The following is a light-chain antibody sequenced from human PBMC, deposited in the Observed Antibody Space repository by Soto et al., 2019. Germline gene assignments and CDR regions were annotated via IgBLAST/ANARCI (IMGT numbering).Light chain of an antibody. CDR2: AAS. Sequence: EIVMTQSPATLSVSPGERATLSCRASQSVSSNLAWYQQKPGQAPRLLIYAASTRATGIPARFSGSGSGTEFPLTITSLQSEDFAVYYCQQCSNWPRTFGQGTKLEI. V-gene: IGKV3-15*01. CDR1: QSVSSN. J-gene: IGKJ1*01. CDR3: QQCSNWPRT.